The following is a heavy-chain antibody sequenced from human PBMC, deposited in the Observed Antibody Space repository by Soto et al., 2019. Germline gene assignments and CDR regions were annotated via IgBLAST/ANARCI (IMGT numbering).Heavy chain of an antibody. J-gene: IGHJ4*02. CDR2: IYSGGST. Sequence: GGSLGLSCAASGFTVSSNYMSWVRQAPGKGLEWVSVIYSGGSTYYADSVKGRFTISRDNSKNTLYLQMNSLRAEDTAVYYCARVRSVSCYDYWGQGTLVTVSS. CDR3: ARVRSVSCYDY. D-gene: IGHD2-15*01. V-gene: IGHV3-53*01. CDR1: GFTVSSNY.